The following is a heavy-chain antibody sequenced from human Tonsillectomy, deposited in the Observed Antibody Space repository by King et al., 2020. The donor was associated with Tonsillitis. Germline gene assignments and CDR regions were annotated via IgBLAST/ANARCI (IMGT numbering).Heavy chain of an antibody. Sequence: QLQESGPGLVKPSETLSLTCTVSVVSISSYYWRGIRQPPGTVLEWIGYIYYSGSTNYNPTLQSRVTISVDTSKNQFSLKLSSVTAADTAVYYCARAGDYYDSSGYYGSYYFDYWGQGTLVTVSS. CDR2: IYYSGST. CDR1: VVSISSYY. J-gene: IGHJ4*02. D-gene: IGHD3-22*01. CDR3: ARAGDYYDSSGYYGSYYFDY. V-gene: IGHV4-59*01.